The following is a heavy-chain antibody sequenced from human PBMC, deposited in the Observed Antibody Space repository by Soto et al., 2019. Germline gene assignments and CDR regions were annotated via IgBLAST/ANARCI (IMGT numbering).Heavy chain of an antibody. J-gene: IGHJ6*02. Sequence: QVQLVESGGGVVQPGRSLRLSCAASGFTFSSYGMHWVRQAPGKGLEWVAVIWYDGSNKYYADSVKGRFTISRDNSKNTLYLQMNSLRAEDTAVYYCARWATAYYYGMDVWGQGTTVTVSS. V-gene: IGHV3-33*01. CDR1: GFTFSSYG. CDR3: ARWATAYYYGMDV. D-gene: IGHD2-21*02. CDR2: IWYDGSNK.